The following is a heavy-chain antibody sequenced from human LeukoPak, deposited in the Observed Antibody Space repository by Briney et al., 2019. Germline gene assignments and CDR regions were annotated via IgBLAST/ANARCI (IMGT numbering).Heavy chain of an antibody. D-gene: IGHD5-24*01. CDR3: ARGLGSRWLRRKTLDY. CDR1: GFTFSSYW. J-gene: IGHJ4*02. Sequence: GGSLRLSCAASGFTFSSYWMSWVRQAPGKGLEWVSGINWNGGSTGYADSVKGRFTISRDNAKNSLYLQMNSLRAEDTALYYCARGLGSRWLRRKTLDYWGQGTLVTVSS. CDR2: INWNGGST. V-gene: IGHV3-20*04.